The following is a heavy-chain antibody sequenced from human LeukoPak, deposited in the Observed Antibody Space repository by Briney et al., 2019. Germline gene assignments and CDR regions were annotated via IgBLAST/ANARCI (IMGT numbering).Heavy chain of an antibody. Sequence: GGSLRLSCAASGFTFSTYEMHWVRQAPGKGLEWVSDISSSGSTMYYADSVKGRSTTSRDNAKNLLYLQMHSLRAEDTAVYYCSLLAVASPQDYWGQGTLVTVSS. CDR1: GFTFSTYE. D-gene: IGHD6-19*01. CDR3: SLLAVASPQDY. CDR2: ISSSGSTM. J-gene: IGHJ4*02. V-gene: IGHV3-48*03.